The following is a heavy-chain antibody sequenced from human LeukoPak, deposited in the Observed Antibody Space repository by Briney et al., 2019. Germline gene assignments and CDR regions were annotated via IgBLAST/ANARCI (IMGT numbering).Heavy chain of an antibody. Sequence: GRSLRLSCTASGFTFGDYAMTWVRQAPGKGLEWVGFIRSKIYGGTTEYAASVKGRFTISRDDSKSIAYLQMNSLKTEDTAVYYCTREDSVQLWLTSYYYYYMDVWGKGTTVTISS. J-gene: IGHJ6*03. CDR2: IRSKIYGGTT. CDR1: GFTFGDYA. V-gene: IGHV3-49*04. D-gene: IGHD5-18*01. CDR3: TREDSVQLWLTSYYYYYMDV.